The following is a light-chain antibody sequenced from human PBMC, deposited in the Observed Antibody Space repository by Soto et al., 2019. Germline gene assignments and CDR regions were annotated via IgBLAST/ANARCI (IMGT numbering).Light chain of an antibody. CDR3: STWDDSLNGVV. J-gene: IGLJ2*01. V-gene: IGLV2-8*01. CDR2: AVS. Sequence: QSALTQPPSASGSPGQSVTISCTGTSSDVGGYNYVSWYQQHPGKAPKLMIYAVSKRPSGVPDRFSGSKSGNTASLTVSGLQAEDEADYYCSTWDDSLNGVVFGGGTKLTVL. CDR1: SSDVGGYNY.